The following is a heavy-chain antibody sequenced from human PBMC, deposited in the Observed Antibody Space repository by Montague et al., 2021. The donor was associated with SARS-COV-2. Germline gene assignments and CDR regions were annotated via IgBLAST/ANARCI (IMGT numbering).Heavy chain of an antibody. CDR2: INHSGST. J-gene: IGHJ4*02. CDR3: VRAGGIHNRPPV. CDR1: GGSFSGYY. V-gene: IGHV4-34*01. D-gene: IGHD4-23*01. Sequence: SETLSLTCAVYGGSFSGYYWSWIRQPPGKGLEWIGEINHSGSTNYNPSLKSRVTISVDTSKNQFSLKLSSVTAGDTALYYCVRAGGIHNRPPVWGQGALVIVSS.